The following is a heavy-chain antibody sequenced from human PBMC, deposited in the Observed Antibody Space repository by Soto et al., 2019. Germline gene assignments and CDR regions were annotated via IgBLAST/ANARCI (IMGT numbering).Heavy chain of an antibody. V-gene: IGHV1-8*01. Sequence: QVQLVQSGAEVKKPGASVKVSCKASGYTFTSYDINWVRQATGQGLEWMGWMNPNRGNTGYAQKLQGRVTMTRNTAVSTAYMELSSLRSEDTAVYYCARADNYDTRGYLLPCGYWGQGTLVTVSS. CDR2: MNPNRGNT. J-gene: IGHJ4*02. CDR1: GYTFTSYD. D-gene: IGHD3-22*01. CDR3: ARADNYDTRGYLLPCGY.